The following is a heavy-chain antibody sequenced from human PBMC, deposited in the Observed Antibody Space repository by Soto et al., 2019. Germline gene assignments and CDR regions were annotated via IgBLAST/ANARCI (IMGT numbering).Heavy chain of an antibody. J-gene: IGHJ2*01. CDR2: ISWNSGRI. D-gene: IGHD3-16*01. CDR3: AKDFTGRGFWYFDL. V-gene: IGHV3-9*01. Sequence: EVQLVESGGGLVQPGRSLRLSCAASGFTFDNYAMHWVRQVPGKGLEWGSGISWNSGRIGYADSVKGRFTISRDNAKNSLYLQMKSLRAEDTALYSCAKDFTGRGFWYFDLWGRGTLVTVSS. CDR1: GFTFDNYA.